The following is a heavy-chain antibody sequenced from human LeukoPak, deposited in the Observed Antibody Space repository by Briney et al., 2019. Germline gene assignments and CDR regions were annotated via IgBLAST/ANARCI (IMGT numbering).Heavy chain of an antibody. CDR2: ISYDGSNK. D-gene: IGHD4-17*01. CDR1: GFTFSSYA. CDR3: ARSRVDYGDANFDY. Sequence: GGSLRLSCAASGFTFSSYAMHWVRQAPGKGLEWVAVISYDGSNKYYADSVKGRFTISRDNSKNTLYLQMNSLRAEDTAVYYCARSRVDYGDANFDYWGQGTLVTVSS. J-gene: IGHJ4*02. V-gene: IGHV3-30*14.